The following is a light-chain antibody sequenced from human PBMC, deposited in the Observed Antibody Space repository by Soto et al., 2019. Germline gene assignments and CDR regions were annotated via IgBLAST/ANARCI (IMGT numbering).Light chain of an antibody. V-gene: IGKV3-15*01. CDR3: QQYDNWPPIT. CDR1: QSVSIS. CDR2: DAS. J-gene: IGKJ5*01. Sequence: EIVMTQSPATLSVSPGERATLSCRASQSVSISLAWYQQKPGQAPRLLIYDASTRATGIPARFSGSGSGTEFTLSISSLQSEDFALYYLQQYDNWPPITFGQGTLLEIK.